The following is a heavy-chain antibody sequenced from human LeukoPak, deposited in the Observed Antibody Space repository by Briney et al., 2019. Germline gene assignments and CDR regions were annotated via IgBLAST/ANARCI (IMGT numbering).Heavy chain of an antibody. CDR2: ISYDGNNK. CDR1: GFTFSSYA. J-gene: IGHJ4*02. Sequence: GGSLRPSCAASGFTFSSYAMHWVRQAPGKGLGGVAVISYDGNNKYYADSVKGRFTISRDNSKNTLYLQMNSLRAEDKAVYYCATDRYYYDSSGYFDYWGQGTLVTVSS. CDR3: ATDRYYYDSSGYFDY. V-gene: IGHV3-30*04. D-gene: IGHD3-22*01.